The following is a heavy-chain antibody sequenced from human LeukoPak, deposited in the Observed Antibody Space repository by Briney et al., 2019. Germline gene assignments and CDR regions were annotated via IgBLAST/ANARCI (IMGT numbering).Heavy chain of an antibody. J-gene: IGHJ6*03. CDR1: DASISRSFYY. CDR3: ARHQGPRSQRVFHYQMDV. CDR2: IYYSGTT. D-gene: IGHD1-26*01. Sequence: SATLSLPCTVSDASISRSFYYWGWIRQTPGEGLEWIGSIYYSGTTYYNLSLKSRITISIDTSKKEFSLKVNSVTASDTAVYYCARHQGPRSQRVFHYQMDVWGKGTTVTVSS. V-gene: IGHV4-39*01.